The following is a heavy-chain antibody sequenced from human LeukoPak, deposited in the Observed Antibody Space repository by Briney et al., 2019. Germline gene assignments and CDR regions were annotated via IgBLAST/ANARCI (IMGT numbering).Heavy chain of an antibody. CDR2: FYHGGST. CDR3: ARYSQFSGYDRYYFDY. CDR1: GYSTSTGYY. D-gene: IGHD5-12*01. V-gene: IGHV4-38-2*02. J-gene: IGHJ4*02. Sequence: SETLSLTCTVSGYSTSTGYYWDWIRQPPGKGLEWIGTFYHGGSTYYNPSLKSRVTISVDTSKNQFSLKLSSVTAADTAVYYCARYSQFSGYDRYYFDYWGQGTLVTVSS.